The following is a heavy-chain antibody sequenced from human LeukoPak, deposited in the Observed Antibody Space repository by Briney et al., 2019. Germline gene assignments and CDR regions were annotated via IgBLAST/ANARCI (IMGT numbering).Heavy chain of an antibody. Sequence: SETLSLTCAISAGSFSGYYWSWIRQPPNRGLECIGEITHSVTANYNPSLRSRVTTSEDTSKHQFSLILTSVTAADTAVYYCARGPPHDYVTGGFYFNYWGQGILVTVSS. CDR1: AGSFSGYY. V-gene: IGHV4-34*01. J-gene: IGHJ4*02. D-gene: IGHD2-8*02. CDR2: ITHSVTA. CDR3: ARGPPHDYVTGGFYFNY.